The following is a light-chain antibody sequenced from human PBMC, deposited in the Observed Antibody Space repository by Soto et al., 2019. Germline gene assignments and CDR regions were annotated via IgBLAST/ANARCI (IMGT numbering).Light chain of an antibody. V-gene: IGKV3-15*01. CDR3: QQNNNWPWT. CDR1: QSVSSN. J-gene: IGKJ1*01. CDR2: GAS. Sequence: EIVMTQSPATLSVSPGERATLSCRASQSVSSNLAWYQQKPGQAPRLLIYGASTRATGIPARFSGSGSGTEFTLTISSLHSEDFGVYYCQQNNNWPWTFGQGTKVEIK.